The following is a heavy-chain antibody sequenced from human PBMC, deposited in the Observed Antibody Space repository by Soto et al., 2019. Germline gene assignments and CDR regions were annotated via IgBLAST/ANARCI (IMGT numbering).Heavy chain of an antibody. CDR1: GFTLRTSG. CDR2: ISHDGSNQ. V-gene: IGHV3-30*18. D-gene: IGHD6-25*01. CDR3: AKDSSAAFDY. J-gene: IGHJ4*02. Sequence: GGSLRLSCVASGFTLRTSGMHWVRQAPSKGLEWVAVISHDGSNQFYAESVKGRFTISRANSKNMLYLQMNSLRADDSAVYFCAKDSSAAFDYWGQGTVVTVSS.